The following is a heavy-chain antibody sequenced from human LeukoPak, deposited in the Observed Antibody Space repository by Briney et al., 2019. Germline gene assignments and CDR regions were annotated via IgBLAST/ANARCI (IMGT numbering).Heavy chain of an antibody. CDR3: ARDRQPSGSYFRAHYFDY. CDR2: IYYSGST. D-gene: IGHD1-26*01. V-gene: IGHV4-39*07. Sequence: SETLSLTCTVSGGSISSSSYYWGWIRQPPGKGLEWIGSIYYSGSTYYNPSLKSRVTISVDTSKNQFSLKLSSVTAANTAVYYCARDRQPSGSYFRAHYFDYWGQGTLVTVSS. CDR1: GGSISSSSYY. J-gene: IGHJ4*02.